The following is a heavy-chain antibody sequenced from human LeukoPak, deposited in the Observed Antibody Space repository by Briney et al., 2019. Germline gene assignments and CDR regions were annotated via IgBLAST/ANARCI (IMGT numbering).Heavy chain of an antibody. V-gene: IGHV3-23*01. D-gene: IGHD3-10*01. CDR3: AAYYYGSGSRALDS. CDR2: ISGSGGST. J-gene: IGHJ4*02. Sequence: GGSLRLSCAASGFTFSSYAMSWVRQAPGKGLEWVSAISGSGGSTYYADSVKGRFTISRDNSKNTLYLQMNSLRAEDTAVYYCAAYYYGSGSRALDSWGQGTPVTVSS. CDR1: GFTFSSYA.